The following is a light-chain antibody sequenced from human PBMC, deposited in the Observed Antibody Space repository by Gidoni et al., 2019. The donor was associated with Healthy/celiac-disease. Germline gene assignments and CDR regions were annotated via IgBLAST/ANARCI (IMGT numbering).Light chain of an antibody. V-gene: IGKV3-20*01. CDR1: QSVSSSY. Sequence: EIVLTQSPRPLSLSPGERATLSCRASQSVSSSYLAWYQQKPGQAPRLLIYGASSRATGIPDRFSGSGSGTDFTLTISRLEPEDFAVYYCQQYGSSPRLTFXGXTKVEIK. J-gene: IGKJ4*01. CDR2: GAS. CDR3: QQYGSSPRLT.